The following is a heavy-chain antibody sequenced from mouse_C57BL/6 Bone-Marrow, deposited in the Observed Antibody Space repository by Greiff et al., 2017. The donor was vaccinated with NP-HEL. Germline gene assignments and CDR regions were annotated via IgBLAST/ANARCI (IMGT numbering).Heavy chain of an antibody. V-gene: IGHV1-42*01. J-gene: IGHJ3*01. CDR2: INPSTGGT. CDR3: ARGGNRTWFAY. D-gene: IGHD2-1*01. Sequence: EVQRVESGPELVKPGASVKISCKASGYSFTGYYMNWVKQSPEKSLEWIGEINPSTGGTTYNQKFKAKATLTVDKSSSTAYMQLKSLTSEDSAVYYCARGGNRTWFAYWGQGTLVTVSA. CDR1: GYSFTGYY.